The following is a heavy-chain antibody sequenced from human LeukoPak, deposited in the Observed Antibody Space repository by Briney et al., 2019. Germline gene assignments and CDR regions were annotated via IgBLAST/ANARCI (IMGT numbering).Heavy chain of an antibody. Sequence: ASVTVSRKASGYTFTTYGISWVRQAPAQGLEWLGRISIYNGNTNYAQKLQGRVTMTTHTSTSTAYMDLTSLTSEDTGVYYCAREGFGEWEQLPIVHGGEGTLVSVS. D-gene: IGHD3-16*01. V-gene: IGHV1-18*01. CDR2: ISIYNGNT. CDR3: AREGFGEWEQLPIVH. J-gene: IGHJ4*02. CDR1: GYTFTTYG.